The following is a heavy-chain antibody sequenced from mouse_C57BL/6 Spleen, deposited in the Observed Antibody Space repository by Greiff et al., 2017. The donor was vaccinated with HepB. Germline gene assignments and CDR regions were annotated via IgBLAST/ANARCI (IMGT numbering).Heavy chain of an antibody. Sequence: EVKLVESGGGLVKPGGSLKLSCAASGFTFSSYTMSWVRQTPEKRLEWVATISGGGGNTYYPDSVKGRFTISRDNAKNTLYLQMSSLRSEDTALYYCARQGFITTVVDHWGQGTTLTVSS. CDR3: ARQGFITTVVDH. CDR1: GFTFSSYT. V-gene: IGHV5-9*01. J-gene: IGHJ2*01. D-gene: IGHD1-1*01. CDR2: ISGGGGNT.